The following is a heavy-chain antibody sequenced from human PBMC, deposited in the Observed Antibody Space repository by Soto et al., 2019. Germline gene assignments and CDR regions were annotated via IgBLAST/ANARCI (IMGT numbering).Heavy chain of an antibody. V-gene: IGHV4-4*07. CDR1: GGSISSYY. Sequence: PSETLSLTCTVSGGSISSYYWSWIRQPAGKGLEWIGRIYTSGSTNYNPSLKSRVTMSVDTSKNQFSLKLSSVTAADTAVYYCARGGSYSSSWYDYYYYGMDVWGQGATVTVSS. D-gene: IGHD6-13*01. CDR3: ARGGSYSSSWYDYYYYGMDV. CDR2: IYTSGST. J-gene: IGHJ6*02.